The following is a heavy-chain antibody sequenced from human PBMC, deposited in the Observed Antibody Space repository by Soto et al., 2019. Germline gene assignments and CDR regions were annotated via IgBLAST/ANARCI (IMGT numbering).Heavy chain of an antibody. CDR1: GGTFSRYS. V-gene: IGHV1-69*05. CDR2: IVPIFGTR. Sequence: SVKVSCKISGGTFSRYSISWVRQAPGQGLEWMGGIVPIFGTRNYAQKFQDRVTITTDESATTAHIELSNLRSEDTAVYYCARPYEGGYSSNHHYYYALDVWGQGTAVTV. J-gene: IGHJ6*02. D-gene: IGHD3-22*01. CDR3: ARPYEGGYSSNHHYYYALDV.